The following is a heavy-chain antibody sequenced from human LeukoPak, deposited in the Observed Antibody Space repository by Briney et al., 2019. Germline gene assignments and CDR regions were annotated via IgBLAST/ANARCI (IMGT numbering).Heavy chain of an antibody. D-gene: IGHD5-18*01. J-gene: IGHJ4*02. CDR1: GLIVSIYC. CDR3: ARVDTVMAYYFDL. CDR2: IYSGGTT. V-gene: IGHV3-53*04. Sequence: GGSLRLSWAASGLIVSIYCMSWVRQPPGKGLEWVSTIYSGGTTYYADSVMGRFTISRHNSRNTLYLQMNSLRAEDTAVYYCARVDTVMAYYFDLWGQGTLVTVSS.